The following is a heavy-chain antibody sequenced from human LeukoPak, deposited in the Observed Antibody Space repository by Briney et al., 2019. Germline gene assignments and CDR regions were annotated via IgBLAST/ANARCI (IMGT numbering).Heavy chain of an antibody. Sequence: SETLSLTCTVSGGSISSYYWSWIRQPPGKGLEWIGYIYYSGSTNYNPSLKSRVTISVDTSKNQFSLELSSVTAADTAVYYCAREIDPWIGAYYFDYWGQGTLVTVSS. V-gene: IGHV4-59*01. CDR3: AREIDPWIGAYYFDY. CDR1: GGSISSYY. J-gene: IGHJ4*02. D-gene: IGHD3-16*01. CDR2: IYYSGST.